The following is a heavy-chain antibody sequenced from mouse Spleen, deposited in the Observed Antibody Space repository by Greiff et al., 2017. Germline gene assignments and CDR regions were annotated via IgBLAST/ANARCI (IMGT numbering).Heavy chain of an antibody. CDR1: GFTFSSYT. V-gene: IGHV5-9*01. J-gene: IGHJ3*01. CDR2: ISSGGGNT. Sequence: EVMLVESGGGLVKPGGSLKLSCAASGFTFSSYTMPWVRQTPAKRLEWVATISSGGGNTYYPDSVKGRFTISRDNARNTLYLQMSSLRSEDTAMYYCARHSDGSEDGFAYWGQGTLVTVSA. CDR3: ARHSDGSEDGFAY. D-gene: IGHD1-1*02.